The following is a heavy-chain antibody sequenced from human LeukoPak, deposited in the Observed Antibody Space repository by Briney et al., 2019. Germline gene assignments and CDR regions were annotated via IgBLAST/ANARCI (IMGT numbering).Heavy chain of an antibody. CDR3: ARVRVTVTTCFDY. D-gene: IGHD4-17*01. CDR1: GGSISSGGYY. V-gene: IGHV4-31*03. J-gene: IGHJ4*02. Sequence: SETLSLTCTVSGGSISSGGYYWSWIRQHPGKGLEWIGYIYYSGSTYYNPSLKSRVTTSVDTSKNQFSLKLSSVTAADTAVYYCARVRVTVTTCFDYWGQGTLVTVSS. CDR2: IYYSGST.